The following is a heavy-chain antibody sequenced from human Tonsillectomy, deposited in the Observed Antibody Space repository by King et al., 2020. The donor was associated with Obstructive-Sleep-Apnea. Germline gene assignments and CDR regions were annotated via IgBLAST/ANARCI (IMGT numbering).Heavy chain of an antibody. Sequence: VQLVESGGGLVQPGGSLRLSCAASGFTFSSYNMNWVRQAPGKGLEWVSYISGIGRTLYYPDVVKGRFTISRDNAKNSLYLQMNSLRAEDTAVYYCAGGGPSGPLDVWGQGTTVTVSS. V-gene: IGHV3-48*04. CDR2: ISGIGRTL. CDR1: GFTFSSYN. D-gene: IGHD2-15*01. CDR3: AGGGPSGPLDV. J-gene: IGHJ6*02.